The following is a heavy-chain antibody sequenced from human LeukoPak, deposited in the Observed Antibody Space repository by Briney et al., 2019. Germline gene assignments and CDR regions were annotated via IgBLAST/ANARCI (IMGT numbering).Heavy chain of an antibody. V-gene: IGHV3-73*01. J-gene: IGHJ5*02. CDR1: GFTFSGSA. Sequence: GGSLRLSCAASGFTFSGSAMHWVRQASGKGLEWVGRIRSKANSYATGYAASVRGRFTISGDDSKNTAYLQMNSLKTEDTAVYYCTRRYCSSASCFDNWFDPWGQGTLVTVSS. CDR2: IRSKANSYAT. CDR3: TRRYCSSASCFDNWFDP. D-gene: IGHD2-2*01.